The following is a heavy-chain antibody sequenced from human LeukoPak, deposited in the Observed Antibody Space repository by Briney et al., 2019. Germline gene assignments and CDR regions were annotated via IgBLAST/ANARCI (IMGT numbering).Heavy chain of an antibody. V-gene: IGHV3-33*06. CDR3: AKSNSGYNYIDF. CDR1: GFTFSNYG. CDR2: VSFDGTNY. D-gene: IGHD5-12*01. Sequence: GGSLRPSCAASGFTFSNYGMHWVRQAPGKGLEWVAGVSFDGTNYYYPDSVKGRFTISRDNSKNALYLQMNSLRAEDTAVYFCAKSNSGYNYIDFWGQGALVTVSS. J-gene: IGHJ4*02.